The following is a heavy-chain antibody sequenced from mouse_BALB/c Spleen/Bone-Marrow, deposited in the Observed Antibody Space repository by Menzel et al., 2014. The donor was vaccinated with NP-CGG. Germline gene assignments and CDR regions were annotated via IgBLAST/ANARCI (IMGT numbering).Heavy chain of an antibody. CDR3: ARHGYGNYVAMDY. CDR2: INPYDGGT. CDR1: GYSFTGYT. J-gene: IGHJ4*01. V-gene: IGHV1-18*01. Sequence: EVQLQQSGPELVKPGASMKISCKASGYSFTGYTMNWVKQSHGENLEWIGLINPYDGGTSYNQKFKGKATLTVDKSSSTAYMELLSLTSEDSPVYYCARHGYGNYVAMDYWGQGTSVTVSS. D-gene: IGHD2-10*02.